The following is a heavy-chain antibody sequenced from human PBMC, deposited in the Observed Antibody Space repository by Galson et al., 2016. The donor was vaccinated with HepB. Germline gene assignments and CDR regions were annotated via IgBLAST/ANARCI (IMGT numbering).Heavy chain of an antibody. Sequence: SLRLSCAASDFTVSNNYMMWVRQAPGKGLEWVSLIYSGGTTHYTDSVKGRFTISRDSSKNTLYPLLNSLRAEDTAMYYCATLNYYSGRHYWGPGTLVTVSS. CDR3: ATLNYYSGRHY. CDR2: IYSGGTT. J-gene: IGHJ4*02. D-gene: IGHD3-10*01. V-gene: IGHV3-53*01. CDR1: DFTVSNNY.